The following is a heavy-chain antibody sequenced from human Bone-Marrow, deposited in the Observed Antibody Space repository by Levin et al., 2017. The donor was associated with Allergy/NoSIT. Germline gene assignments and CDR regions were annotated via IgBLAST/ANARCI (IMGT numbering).Heavy chain of an antibody. CDR1: GFTFDDYA. D-gene: IGHD4-17*01. V-gene: IGHV3-9*01. J-gene: IGHJ5*02. CDR3: AKDALAVTRGNWFDP. Sequence: SLKISCAASGFTFDDYAMHWVRQAPGKGLEWVSGISWNSGSIGYADSVKGRFTISRDNAKNSLYLQMNSLRAEDTALYYCAKDALAVTRGNWFDPWGQGTLVTVSS. CDR2: ISWNSGSI.